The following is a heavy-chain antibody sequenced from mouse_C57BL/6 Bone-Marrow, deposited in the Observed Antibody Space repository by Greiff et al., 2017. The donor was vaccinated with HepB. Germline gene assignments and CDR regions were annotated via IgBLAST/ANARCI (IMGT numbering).Heavy chain of an antibody. CDR1: GFTFSDYG. Sequence: EVQVVESGGGLVQPGGSLKLSCAASGFTFSDYGMAWVRQAPRKGPEWVAFISNLAYSIYYADTVTGRFTISRENAKNTLYLEMSSLRSEDTAMYYCARHSNSYYFDYWGQGTTLTVSS. V-gene: IGHV5-15*01. CDR3: ARHSNSYYFDY. J-gene: IGHJ2*01. CDR2: ISNLAYSI. D-gene: IGHD2-5*01.